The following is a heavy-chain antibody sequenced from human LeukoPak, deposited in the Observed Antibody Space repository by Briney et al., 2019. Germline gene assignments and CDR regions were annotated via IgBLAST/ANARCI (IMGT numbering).Heavy chain of an antibody. V-gene: IGHV3-23*01. J-gene: IGHJ4*02. D-gene: IGHD6-19*01. Sequence: PGGSLRLSCAASGFTFSSYGMHWVRQAPGKGLEWVSAISGSGGSTYYADSVKGRFTISRDNSKNTLYLQMNSLRAEDTAIYYCAKGLGSGWYVLPVYWGQGTLVTVSS. CDR1: GFTFSSYG. CDR2: ISGSGGST. CDR3: AKGLGSGWYVLPVY.